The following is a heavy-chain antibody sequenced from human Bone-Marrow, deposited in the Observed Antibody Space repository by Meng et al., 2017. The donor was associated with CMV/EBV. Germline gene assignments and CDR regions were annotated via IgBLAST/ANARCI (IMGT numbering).Heavy chain of an antibody. CDR3: ARAGGEYCSSTSCEI. CDR2: INSYNDEA. J-gene: IGHJ3*02. CDR1: GYSFSNFG. D-gene: IGHD2-2*01. Sequence: ASVKVSCKASGYSFSNFGIAWVRQAPGQGLEWMGWINSYNDEAFYSHKLQDRLTMTMDTSTDTAYMELRGLRSDDTAVYYCARAGGEYCSSTSCEIWGQGTMVPVSS. V-gene: IGHV1-18*01.